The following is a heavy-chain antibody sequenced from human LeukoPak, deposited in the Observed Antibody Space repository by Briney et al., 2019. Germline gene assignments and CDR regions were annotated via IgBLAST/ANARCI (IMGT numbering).Heavy chain of an antibody. D-gene: IGHD2-2*01. V-gene: IGHV4-34*01. CDR2: INHSGST. J-gene: IGHJ3*02. Sequence: SETLSLTCAVYGGSFSGYYWSWIRQPPGKGLEWIGEINHSGSTNYNPSLKSRVTISVDTSKNQFSLKLSSVTAADTAVYYCARRGYCSSTSCPRAFDIWGQGTMVTVSS. CDR3: ARRGYCSSTSCPRAFDI. CDR1: GGSFSGYY.